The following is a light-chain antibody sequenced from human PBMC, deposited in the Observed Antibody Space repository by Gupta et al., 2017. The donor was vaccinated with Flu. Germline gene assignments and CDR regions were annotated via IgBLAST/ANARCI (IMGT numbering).Light chain of an antibody. Sequence: GTLSLSPGERATLSCRASESVISSYVAWYQQKPGQAPRLLIYGASSRATGIPDRFSGSGSGTDFTLTISRLEPEEFAVYYCQQDGSSPWTFGQGTRVEIK. CDR1: ESVISSY. CDR3: QQDGSSPWT. J-gene: IGKJ1*01. CDR2: GAS. V-gene: IGKV3-20*01.